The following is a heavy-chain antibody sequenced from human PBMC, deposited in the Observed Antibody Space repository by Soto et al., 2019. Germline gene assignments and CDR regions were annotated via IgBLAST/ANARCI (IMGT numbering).Heavy chain of an antibody. CDR3: AKIYRYGDGEY. CDR2: ISGSGGNT. V-gene: IGHV3-23*01. D-gene: IGHD4-17*01. J-gene: IGHJ4*02. CDR1: GFTFSSYA. Sequence: EVQVLESGGGLVQPGGSLRLSCAASGFTFSSYAMSWVRQAPGKGLEWVSGISGSGGNTYYADSVKGRFTISRDNSKNTLYQEMNSLRGEDTAVYYCAKIYRYGDGEYWGQGTLVTVSS.